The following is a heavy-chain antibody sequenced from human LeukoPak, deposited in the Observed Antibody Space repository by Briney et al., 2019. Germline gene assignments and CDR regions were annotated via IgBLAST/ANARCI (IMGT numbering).Heavy chain of an antibody. CDR3: ARDKPSSIAARFDY. Sequence: GGSLRLSCAASGFTFSSYWMHWVRQAPGKGLVWVSRINSDGSSTSYADSVKGRFTISRDNAKNTLYLQMNSLRAEDTAVYYCARDKPSSIAARFDYWGQGTLVTVPS. CDR2: INSDGSST. V-gene: IGHV3-74*01. CDR1: GFTFSSYW. D-gene: IGHD6-6*01. J-gene: IGHJ4*02.